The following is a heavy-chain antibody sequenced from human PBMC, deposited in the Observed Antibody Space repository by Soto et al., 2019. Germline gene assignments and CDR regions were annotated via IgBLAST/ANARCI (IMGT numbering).Heavy chain of an antibody. CDR1: GFTFSSYA. D-gene: IGHD6-6*01. Sequence: QVQLVESGGGVVQPGRSLRLSCAASGFTFSSYAMHWVRQAPGKGLEWVAVISYDGSNKYYTDSVKGRFTISRDNSKNKLYLQINSLRAEDTAVYYCARDQGYSSSPEGYYYYGLDVWGQGTTVTVSS. CDR3: ARDQGYSSSPEGYYYYGLDV. CDR2: ISYDGSNK. J-gene: IGHJ6*02. V-gene: IGHV3-30-3*01.